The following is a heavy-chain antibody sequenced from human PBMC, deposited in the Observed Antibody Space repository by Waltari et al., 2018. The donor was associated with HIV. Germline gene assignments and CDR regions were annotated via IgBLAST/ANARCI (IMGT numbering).Heavy chain of an antibody. D-gene: IGHD3-10*01. CDR3: ARDPSYGFGENDY. CDR2: VNPKTGDT. V-gene: IGHV1-2*02. CDR1: GYAFTGFY. J-gene: IGHJ4*02. Sequence: QVQLVESGAEVKKPGASLKVSCKASGYAFTGFYIHWVRQAPGQGREWVGWVNPKTGDTNCAQKFQGRVTMTRDTSISTAYMELSRLTSDDTAVYYCARDPSYGFGENDYWGQGTLFTVSS.